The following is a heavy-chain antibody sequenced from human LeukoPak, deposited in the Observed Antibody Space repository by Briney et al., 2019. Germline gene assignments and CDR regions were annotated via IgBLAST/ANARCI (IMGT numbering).Heavy chain of an antibody. D-gene: IGHD3-10*01. Sequence: GGSVRLSCAASGFTFSIYWMSWVRQAPGKGLEWVANIKQDGSEKYYVDSVKGRFTISRDNAKNSLYLQMNSLRAEDTAVYYCARGLSGGYWGQGTLVTVSS. CDR2: IKQDGSEK. J-gene: IGHJ4*02. CDR3: ARGLSGGY. V-gene: IGHV3-7*01. CDR1: GFTFSIYW.